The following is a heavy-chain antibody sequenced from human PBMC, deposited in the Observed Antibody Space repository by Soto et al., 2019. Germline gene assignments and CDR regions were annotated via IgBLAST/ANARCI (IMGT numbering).Heavy chain of an antibody. CDR2: MYNTGST. CDR1: GGSISSYY. CDR3: ARDLWGYCGADCYPLDV. Sequence: SETLSLTCTVSGGSISSYYWSWIRQPPGKGLEWIGYMYNTGSTIYNPSLKSRVTISVDTSKNQFSLKLNSVTAADTAVYYCARDLWGYCGADCYPLDVWGQGTRVTVS. J-gene: IGHJ6*02. V-gene: IGHV4-59*01. D-gene: IGHD2-21*02.